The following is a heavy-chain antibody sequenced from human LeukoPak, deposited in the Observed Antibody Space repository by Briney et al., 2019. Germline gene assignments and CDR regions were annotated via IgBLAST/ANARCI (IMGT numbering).Heavy chain of an antibody. CDR2: INHDAEMI. CDR1: GFPFASYV. J-gene: IGHJ4*02. Sequence: GGSLRLSCEGSGFPFASYVMSWVRQAPGKGLDWIAYINHDAEMIFYPDFVNGRFTISIDNAKKSLYLQMNALRYEDTAIYYCARDHDWAFDLWGQGTLGTVSS. V-gene: IGHV3-48*02. CDR3: ARDHDWAFDL. D-gene: IGHD3-9*01.